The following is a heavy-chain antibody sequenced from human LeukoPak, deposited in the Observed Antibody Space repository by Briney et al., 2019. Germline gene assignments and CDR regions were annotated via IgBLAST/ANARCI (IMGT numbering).Heavy chain of an antibody. V-gene: IGHV4-31*03. CDR1: GGSISSGGYY. Sequence: SETLSLTCTVSGGSISSGGYYWSWIRQHPGKGLEWIGYIYYSGSTYYNPSLKSRVTISVDTSKNQFSLKLSSVTAADTAVYYCARGVATILYFDYRGQGTLVTVSS. J-gene: IGHJ4*02. D-gene: IGHD5-12*01. CDR3: ARGVATILYFDY. CDR2: IYYSGST.